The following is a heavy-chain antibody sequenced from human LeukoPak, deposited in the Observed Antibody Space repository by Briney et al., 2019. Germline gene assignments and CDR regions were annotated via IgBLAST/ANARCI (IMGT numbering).Heavy chain of an antibody. V-gene: IGHV3-30*04. D-gene: IGHD3-10*01. CDR3: ASALWAGGYFDY. CDR1: GLPFRRSD. Sequence: GRSLRLSCAASGLPFRRSDVHWVRQAPGKGLQWVGLLWYGGSTEYHADPVKRLFTISRDTSKNTLYLQMTGLRAENTAVYYCASALWAGGYFDYWGQGTRVTVSS. CDR2: LWYGGSTE. J-gene: IGHJ4*02.